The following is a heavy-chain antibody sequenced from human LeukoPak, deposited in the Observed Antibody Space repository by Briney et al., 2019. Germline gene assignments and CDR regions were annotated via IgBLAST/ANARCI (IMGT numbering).Heavy chain of an antibody. CDR3: ATDYDFWSGYYVDY. CDR1: GFTFSSYW. J-gene: IGHJ4*02. D-gene: IGHD3-3*01. V-gene: IGHV3-7*01. Sequence: PGGSLRLSCAASGFTFSSYWMSWVRQAPGKGLEWVANIKQDGSEKYYVDSVKGRFTISRDNAKNSLYLQMNSLRAEDTAVYYCATDYDFWSGYYVDYWGQGTLVTVSS. CDR2: IKQDGSEK.